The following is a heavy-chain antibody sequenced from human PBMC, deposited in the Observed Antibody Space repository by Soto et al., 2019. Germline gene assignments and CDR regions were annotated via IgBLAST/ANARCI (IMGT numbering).Heavy chain of an antibody. CDR2: ISTSGSII. Sequence: NPGGSLRLSCVASGFKFGDYFMTWIRQAPGKGLEWISDISTSGSIIHYAESVKGRFTISRDNDKKSLYLLMNSLRADDTAVYYCARDLRYDVLTGAHYFDYWGQGALVTVSS. CDR1: GFKFGDYF. CDR3: ARDLRYDVLTGAHYFDY. J-gene: IGHJ4*02. V-gene: IGHV3-11*01. D-gene: IGHD3-9*01.